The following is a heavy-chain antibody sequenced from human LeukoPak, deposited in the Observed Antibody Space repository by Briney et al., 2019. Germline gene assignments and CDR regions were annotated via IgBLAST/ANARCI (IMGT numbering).Heavy chain of an antibody. D-gene: IGHD6-19*01. J-gene: IGHJ4*02. CDR1: GGSISTYY. CDR3: ALGFSSGWFNL. V-gene: IGHV4-59*01. Sequence: SETLSLTCTVSGGSISTYYWSWIRQPPGKGLEWIGYIHNSGGTNYNPSLKSRVTISVDTSKNQFSLQLSSVTAADTAVYYCALGFSSGWFNLWRQGTLVTVSS. CDR2: IHNSGGT.